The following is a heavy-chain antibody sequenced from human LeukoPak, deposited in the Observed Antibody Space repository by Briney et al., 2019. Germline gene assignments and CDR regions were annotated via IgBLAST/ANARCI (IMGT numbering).Heavy chain of an antibody. D-gene: IGHD3-3*01. CDR2: IYYSGST. J-gene: IGHJ6*03. CDR1: GGSISSYY. CDR3: ASQGATRDFWSGYTDYYYYMDV. Sequence: SETLSLTCTVSGGSISSYYWSWIRQPPGKGLEWIGYIYYSGSTNYNPSLKSRVTISVDTSKNQFSLKLSSVTAADTAVYYCASQGATRDFWSGYTDYYYYMDVWGKGTTVTVSS. V-gene: IGHV4-59*08.